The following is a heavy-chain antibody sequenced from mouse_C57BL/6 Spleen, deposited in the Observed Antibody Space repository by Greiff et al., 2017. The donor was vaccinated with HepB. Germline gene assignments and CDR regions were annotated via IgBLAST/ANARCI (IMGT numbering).Heavy chain of an antibody. CDR3: ARGIYDGYSPFAY. D-gene: IGHD2-3*01. CDR1: GYTFTSYW. J-gene: IGHJ3*01. V-gene: IGHV1-64*01. CDR2: IYPNSGST. Sequence: QVQLKKPGAELVKPGASVKLSCKASGYTFTSYWMHWVKQRPGQGLEWIGMIYPNSGSTNYNEKFKSKATLTVEKSSSTAYMQLSSPTSEDAAVYYCARGIYDGYSPFAYWGQGTLVTVSA.